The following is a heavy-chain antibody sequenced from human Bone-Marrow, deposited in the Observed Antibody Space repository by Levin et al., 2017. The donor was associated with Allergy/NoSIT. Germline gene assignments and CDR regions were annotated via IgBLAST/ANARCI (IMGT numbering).Heavy chain of an antibody. CDR2: IYYSGST. CDR3: ARAGGYYDFWSGYNWFDP. D-gene: IGHD3-3*01. J-gene: IGHJ5*02. CDR1: GGSISSYY. V-gene: IGHV4-59*01. Sequence: KASETLSLTCTVSGGSISSYYWSWIRQPPGKGLEWIGYIYYSGSTNYNPSLKSRVTISVDTSKNQFSLKLSSVTAADTAVYYCARAGGYYDFWSGYNWFDPWGQGTLVTVSS.